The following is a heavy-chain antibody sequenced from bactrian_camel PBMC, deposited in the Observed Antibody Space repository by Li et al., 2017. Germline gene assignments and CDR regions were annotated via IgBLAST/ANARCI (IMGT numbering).Heavy chain of an antibody. Sequence: HVQLVESGGGSVQAGGSLRLSCAASGYTYNRNCMAWFRQAPGKEREGVARIATDSGNTYYADSVKGRFTISQDNAKNTLYLEMNNLKPEDTAMYYCAAPRVCTRIYPVTDPAEYVHWGQGT. CDR3: AAPRVCTRIYPVTDPAEYVH. J-gene: IGHJ4*01. CDR2: IATDSGNT. CDR1: GYTYNRNC. D-gene: IGHD7*01. V-gene: IGHV3S1*01.